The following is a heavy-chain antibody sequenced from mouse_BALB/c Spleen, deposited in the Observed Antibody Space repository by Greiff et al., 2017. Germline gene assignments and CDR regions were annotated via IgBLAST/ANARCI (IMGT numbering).Heavy chain of an antibody. CDR2: INPDSSTI. Sequence: EVQLVESGGGLVQPGGSLKLSCAASGFDFSRYWMSWVRQAPGKGLEWIGEINPDSSTINYTPSLKDKFIISRDNAKNTLYLQMSKVRSEDTALYYCARWGDYDGGPWFAYWGQGTLVTVSA. CDR3: ARWGDYDGGPWFAY. V-gene: IGHV4-1*02. D-gene: IGHD2-4*01. J-gene: IGHJ3*01. CDR1: GFDFSRYW.